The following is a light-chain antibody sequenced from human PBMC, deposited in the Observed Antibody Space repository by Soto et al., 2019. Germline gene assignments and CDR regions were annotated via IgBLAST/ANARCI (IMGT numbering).Light chain of an antibody. CDR2: SAS. CDR1: QNVYSN. J-gene: IGKJ2*01. V-gene: IGKV3-15*01. Sequence: IVMTQSPATLSVSPGDRATLSCRASQNVYSNLAWYQQKPGQAPRLLIYSASTRATDIPARFSGSGSGTEFTLTISSLQSEDFAVYYWQQYNNWPPYTFGQGTKLEIK. CDR3: QQYNNWPPYT.